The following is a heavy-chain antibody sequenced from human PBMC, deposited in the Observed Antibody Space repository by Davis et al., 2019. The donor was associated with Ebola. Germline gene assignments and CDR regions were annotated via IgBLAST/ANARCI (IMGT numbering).Heavy chain of an antibody. V-gene: IGHV3-21*01. CDR1: GFTFSSYS. Sequence: GESLKTSCAASGFTFSSYSMNWVRQAPGKGLEGVSSISSSSSYIYYADSVKGRFTISRDNAKNSLYLQMNSLRSEDTAVYYCARDGRLSYSGSYYVYRGQGTLVTVSS. D-gene: IGHD1-26*01. J-gene: IGHJ4*02. CDR2: ISSSSSYI. CDR3: ARDGRLSYSGSYYVY.